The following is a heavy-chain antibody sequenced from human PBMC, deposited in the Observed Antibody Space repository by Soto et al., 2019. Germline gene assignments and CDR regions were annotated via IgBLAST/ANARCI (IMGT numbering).Heavy chain of an antibody. CDR2: ISYDGSNK. V-gene: IGHV3-30*18. J-gene: IGHJ6*02. CDR1: GFALSRYG. D-gene: IGHD3-10*01. Sequence: PXGSLRLSCAAAGFALSRYGIHWVRQAPGKGLDWVAVISYDGSNKFYADSVKGRFTISRDNSKNTLYLQMNSLRAEDTAVYYCAKDLYSSETYTYYCGMDAWGQGTTVTVSS. CDR3: AKDLYSSETYTYYCGMDA.